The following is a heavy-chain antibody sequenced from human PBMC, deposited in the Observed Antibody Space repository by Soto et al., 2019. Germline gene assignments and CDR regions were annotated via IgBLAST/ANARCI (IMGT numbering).Heavy chain of an antibody. V-gene: IGHV4-39*02. D-gene: IGHD2-15*01. CDR3: ARDNCSGGSCYDSD. CDR2: IYYSGST. J-gene: IGHJ4*02. Sequence: SETLSLTCTVSGGSISSSSYYWGWIRQPPGKGLEWIGSIYYSGSTYYNPSLKSRVTISVDTSKNQFSLKLSSVTAADTAVYYCARDNCSGGSCYDSDWGQGTLVTVSS. CDR1: GGSISSSSYY.